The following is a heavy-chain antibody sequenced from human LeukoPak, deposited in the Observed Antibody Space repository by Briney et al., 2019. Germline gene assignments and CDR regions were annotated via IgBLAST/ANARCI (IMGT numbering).Heavy chain of an antibody. V-gene: IGHV4-39*07. CDR1: GGSISSYY. CDR2: IYYSGST. J-gene: IGHJ3*02. D-gene: IGHD3-10*01. Sequence: SETLSLTCTVSGGSISSYYWGWIRQPPGKGLEWIGSIYYSGSTYYNPSLKSRVTISVDTSKNQFSLKLSSVTAADTAVYYCAREGRITMVRGVIGAFDIWGQGTMVTVSS. CDR3: AREGRITMVRGVIGAFDI.